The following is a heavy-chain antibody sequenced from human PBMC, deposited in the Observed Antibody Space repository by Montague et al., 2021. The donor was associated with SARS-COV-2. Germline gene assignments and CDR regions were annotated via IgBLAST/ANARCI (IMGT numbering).Heavy chain of an antibody. Sequence: SETLSLTCVVSGGSISSINWWCWVRHPPGKGLEWIGEIYHSGGTNYNPPLKSGVIISVDKSKNQFSLQLSSVTAADTAVYYCARTGYSSGWHSFDYWGQGTLVTVSS. CDR1: GGSISSINW. J-gene: IGHJ4*02. D-gene: IGHD6-19*01. CDR3: ARTGYSSGWHSFDY. V-gene: IGHV4-4*02. CDR2: IYHSGGT.